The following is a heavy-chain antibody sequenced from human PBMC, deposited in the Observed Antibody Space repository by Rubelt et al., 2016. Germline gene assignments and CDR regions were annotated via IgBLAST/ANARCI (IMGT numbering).Heavy chain of an antibody. V-gene: IGHV1-69*01. D-gene: IGHD6-13*01. Sequence: QVQLVQSGAEVKKPASSVKVSCKASGGTFSSYAISWVRQAPGHGLEWMEAIIPIFGTANYAQNVQGRVTITADESTTTDYMELSSLRSEDTALYDCAGGGAAAADDNDAFDIWGQGTMVTVSS. CDR2: IIPIFGTA. CDR3: AGGGAAAADDNDAFDI. CDR1: GGTFSSYA. J-gene: IGHJ3*02.